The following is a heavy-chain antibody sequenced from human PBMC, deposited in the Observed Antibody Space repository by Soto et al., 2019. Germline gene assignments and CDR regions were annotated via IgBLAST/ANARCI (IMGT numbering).Heavy chain of an antibody. CDR1: GGTFSSYA. D-gene: IGHD6-13*01. CDR3: ASSSRSWYRGAFDI. CDR2: IIPIFGTA. V-gene: IGHV1-69*06. Sequence: QVQLVQSGAEVKKPGSSVKVSCKASGGTFSSYAISWVRPAPGQGLEWMGGIIPIFGTANYAQKFQGRVTITADKSTSTSYMELGSLRSEDTAVYYCASSSRSWYRGAFDIWGQGTMVTVSS. J-gene: IGHJ3*02.